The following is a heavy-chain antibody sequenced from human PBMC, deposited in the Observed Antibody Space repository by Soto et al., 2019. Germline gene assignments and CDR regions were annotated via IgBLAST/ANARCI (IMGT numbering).Heavy chain of an antibody. CDR3: ARVYCGGDCFSGGDFDY. CDR2: ISVYNGDT. V-gene: IGHV1-18*01. J-gene: IGHJ4*02. D-gene: IGHD2-21*01. CDR1: GYTFTTYG. Sequence: QVQLVQSGTEVKKAGSAVKVSCKTSGYTFTTYGISWIRQDPGQGLEWIAWISVYNGDTNYAQNVQGRVTMTTDTLTTTAYLELRSLISDDTAVYYCARVYCGGDCFSGGDFDYWGQGTLVTVS.